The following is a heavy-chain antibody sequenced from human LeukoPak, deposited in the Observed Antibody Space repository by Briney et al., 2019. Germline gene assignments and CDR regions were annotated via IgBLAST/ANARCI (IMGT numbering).Heavy chain of an antibody. CDR3: VRDRNFPSGGIQLWLFDY. Sequence: ASVKVSCKASGYTFTGYYMHWVRQAPGQGLEWMGWINPNSGGTNYAQKFQGRVTMTRDTSISTAYMELSRLRSDDTAVYYCVRDRNFPSGGIQLWLFDYWGQGTLVTVSS. J-gene: IGHJ4*02. CDR2: INPNSGGT. CDR1: GYTFTGYY. V-gene: IGHV1-2*02. D-gene: IGHD5-18*01.